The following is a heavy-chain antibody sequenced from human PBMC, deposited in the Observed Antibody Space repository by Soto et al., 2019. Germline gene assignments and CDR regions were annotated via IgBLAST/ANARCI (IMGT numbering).Heavy chain of an antibody. CDR1: GGSISSTKYY. Sequence: SETLSLTCTVSGGSISSTKYYWAWVRQRPGKGLEWIGSLSYTGSPSYNPSLKNRVTISVDTSKNRLSLRLDSVSAADTASYYCATLFWRITGAPGRRVARFDPWGQGTRVTVSS. J-gene: IGHJ5*02. D-gene: IGHD1-20*01. CDR3: ATLFWRITGAPGRRVARFDP. V-gene: IGHV4-39*01. CDR2: LSYTGSP.